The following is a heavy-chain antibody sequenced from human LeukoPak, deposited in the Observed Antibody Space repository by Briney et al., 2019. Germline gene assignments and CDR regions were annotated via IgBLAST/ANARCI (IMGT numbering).Heavy chain of an antibody. D-gene: IGHD4-11*01. Sequence: ASVKVSCKASGYTFTNYYMHWVRQAPGQGLEWMGIINPSGGSTSYAQKFQGRVTMTRDTSTSTVYMELSSLRSEDTAVYYCARTMTTVTTSDVDYYYYGMDVWAKGPRSPSP. V-gene: IGHV1-46*01. J-gene: IGHJ6*02. CDR3: ARTMTTVTTSDVDYYYYGMDV. CDR1: GYTFTNYY. CDR2: INPSGGST.